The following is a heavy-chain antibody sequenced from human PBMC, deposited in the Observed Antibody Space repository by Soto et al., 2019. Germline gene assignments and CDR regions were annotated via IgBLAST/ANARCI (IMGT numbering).Heavy chain of an antibody. CDR3: ARDKRDLRFLEWSYYFDY. D-gene: IGHD3-3*01. V-gene: IGHV3-30-3*01. Sequence: QVQLVESGGGVVQPGRSLRLSCAASGFTFSSYAMHWVRQAPGKGLEWVAVISYDGSNKYYADSVKGRFTISRDNSKNTLYLQLNSLRVEDTAVYYCARDKRDLRFLEWSYYFDYWGQGTLVTVSS. CDR1: GFTFSSYA. J-gene: IGHJ4*02. CDR2: ISYDGSNK.